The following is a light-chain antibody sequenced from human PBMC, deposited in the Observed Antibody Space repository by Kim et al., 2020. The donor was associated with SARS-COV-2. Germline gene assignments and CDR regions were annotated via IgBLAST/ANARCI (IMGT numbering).Light chain of an antibody. CDR2: QDS. CDR1: KLGDKY. CDR3: QAWDSSTAV. Sequence: SYELTQPPSVSVSPGQTASITCSGDKLGDKYACWYQQKPGQSPVLVIYQDSKRPSGIPERFSGSNSGNTATLTISGTQAMDEADYYCQAWDSSTAVFGRGNQLTVL. V-gene: IGLV3-1*01. J-gene: IGLJ2*01.